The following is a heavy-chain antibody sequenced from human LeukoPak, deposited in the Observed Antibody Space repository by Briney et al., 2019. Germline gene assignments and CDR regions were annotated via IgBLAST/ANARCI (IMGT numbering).Heavy chain of an antibody. J-gene: IGHJ3*02. CDR2: IGTAGDT. CDR3: ARGHPSDAFDI. V-gene: IGHV3-13*04. Sequence: GGSLRLSCAASGFTFSSYDMHWVRQATGKGLEWVSAIGTAGDTYYPGSVKGRFTISRDNAKNTLYLQMNSLRAEDTAVYYCARGHPSDAFDIWGQGAMVTVSS. CDR1: GFTFSSYD.